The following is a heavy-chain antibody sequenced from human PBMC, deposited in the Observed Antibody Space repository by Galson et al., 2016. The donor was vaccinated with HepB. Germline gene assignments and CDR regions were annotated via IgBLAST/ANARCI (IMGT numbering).Heavy chain of an antibody. CDR2: INIGGST. J-gene: IGHJ6*02. V-gene: IGHV4-34*01. CDR1: GGSFSGYF. D-gene: IGHD3-16*01. Sequence: ETLSLTCAVYGGSFSGYFWSWIRQPPGKGLEWIGEINIGGSTNYTPSLKSRVTISMDMSMKQFSLKMTSVTAADTAVYSCARGRGTYGMDVWGQGTTVTVSS. CDR3: ARGRGTYGMDV.